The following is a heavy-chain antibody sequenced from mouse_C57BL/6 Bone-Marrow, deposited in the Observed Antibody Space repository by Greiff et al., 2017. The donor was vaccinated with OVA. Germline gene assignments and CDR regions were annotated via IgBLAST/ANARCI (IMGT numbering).Heavy chain of an antibody. Sequence: QVQLQQPGAELVRPGTSVKLSCKASGYTFTSYWMHWVKQRPGRGLEWIGVIDPSDSYTNYNQKFKGKATLTVDTSSSTAYMQLSSLTSEDSAVYYCARLLMLLGNAYWGQGTLVTVSA. J-gene: IGHJ3*01. CDR3: ARLLMLLGNAY. V-gene: IGHV1-59*01. D-gene: IGHD2-1*01. CDR2: IDPSDSYT. CDR1: GYTFTSYW.